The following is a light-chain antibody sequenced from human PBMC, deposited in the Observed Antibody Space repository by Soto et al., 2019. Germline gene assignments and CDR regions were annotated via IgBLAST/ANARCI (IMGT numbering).Light chain of an antibody. J-gene: IGKJ4*01. V-gene: IGKV3-11*01. CDR1: QSVGIY. Sequence: VLTQSPVTLSLSPGETATLFCKASQSVGIYLGWFQQKPGQAPRVLIYDATNRAGGVPDRFSGSGSGTDFTLTISSLEAEDSAVYYWQQRDSWPPLTFGGGTKLEIK. CDR3: QQRDSWPPLT. CDR2: DAT.